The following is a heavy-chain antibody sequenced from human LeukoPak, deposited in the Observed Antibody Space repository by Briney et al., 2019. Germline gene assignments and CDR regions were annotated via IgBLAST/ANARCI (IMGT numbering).Heavy chain of an antibody. CDR2: IYYIGST. D-gene: IGHD5-18*01. J-gene: IGHJ4*02. Sequence: TSGTLSLTCTVSGGSISSYYWSWIRQPPGKGLEWIGYIYYIGSTNYNPSLKSRVTISVDTSKNQFSLRLSSVTAADTAVYYCARAQRGYSYGLYFDYWGQGTLVTVSS. CDR3: ARAQRGYSYGLYFDY. V-gene: IGHV4-59*01. CDR1: GGSISSYY.